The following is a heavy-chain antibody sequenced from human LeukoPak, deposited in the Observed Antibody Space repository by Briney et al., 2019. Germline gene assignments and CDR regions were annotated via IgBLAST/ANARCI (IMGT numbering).Heavy chain of an antibody. CDR2: INPAGSDT. CDR3: GRFEYVAAVDL. V-gene: IGHV3-7*01. CDR1: GFSFNSYW. Sequence: GGSLRLSCAASGFSFNSYWMAWVRQAPGRGLEWVANINPAGSDTYYVDPVKGRFTISRDNAKNLVYLQMNSLRAEDTAVYSCGRFEYVAAVDLWDQGTLVTVSS. J-gene: IGHJ4*02. D-gene: IGHD2-15*01.